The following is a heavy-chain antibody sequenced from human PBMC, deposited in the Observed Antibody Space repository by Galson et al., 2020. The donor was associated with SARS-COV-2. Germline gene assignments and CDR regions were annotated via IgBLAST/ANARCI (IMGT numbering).Heavy chain of an antibody. CDR3: ARELSVDTAAYYYYGRDV. CDR1: GYTFTGYY. V-gene: IGHV1-2*02. J-gene: IGHJ6*02. Sequence: ASVKVSCKASGYTFTGYYMHWVRQAPGQGLEWMGWINPNSGGTNYAQKFQGRVTMTRDTSISTAYMELSRLRSDDTAVYYCARELSVDTAAYYYYGRDVWGQGTTVTVSS. D-gene: IGHD5-18*01. CDR2: INPNSGGT.